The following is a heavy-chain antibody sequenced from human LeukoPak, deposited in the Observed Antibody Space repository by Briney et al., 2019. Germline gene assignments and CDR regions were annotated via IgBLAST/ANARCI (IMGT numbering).Heavy chain of an antibody. CDR3: ARTILRFLEWPRYYMDV. D-gene: IGHD3-3*01. J-gene: IGHJ6*03. Sequence: GASVKVSCKASGGTFSSYAISWVRQAPGQGLEWMGGIVPIFGTANYAQKFQGRVTITADESTSTAYMELSSLRSEDTAVYYCARTILRFLEWPRYYMDVWGKGTTVTVSS. V-gene: IGHV1-69*13. CDR2: IVPIFGTA. CDR1: GGTFSSYA.